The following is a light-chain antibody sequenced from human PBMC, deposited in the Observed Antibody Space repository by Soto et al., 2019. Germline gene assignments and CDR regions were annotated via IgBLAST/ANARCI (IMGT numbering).Light chain of an antibody. CDR1: SSEVGGYNY. CDR2: DVS. V-gene: IGLV2-14*01. CDR3: SSYTSSSTLNYV. J-gene: IGLJ1*01. Sequence: QSALTQPASVSGSPGQSITISFTGTSSEVGGYNYVSWYQQHPGKAPKLMIYDVSNRPSGVSNRFSGSKSGNTASLTISGLQAEDEADYYCSSYTSSSTLNYVFGTGTKVTVL.